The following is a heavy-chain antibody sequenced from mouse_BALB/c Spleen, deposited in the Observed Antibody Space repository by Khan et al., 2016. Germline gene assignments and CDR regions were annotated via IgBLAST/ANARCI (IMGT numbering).Heavy chain of an antibody. D-gene: IGHD2-2*01. V-gene: IGHV3-2*02. CDR1: GYSITSDYA. J-gene: IGHJ2*01. Sequence: EVQLQESGPGLVKPSQSLSLTCNVSGYSITSDYAWNWIRQFPGNKLEWMGYISYSGSSSYNPSLTSRISVTRDTSKNQFFLQLNSVTTEDTATXYCARSPLFGYDPYYFDYWGQGTTLTVSS. CDR3: ARSPLFGYDPYYFDY. CDR2: ISYSGSS.